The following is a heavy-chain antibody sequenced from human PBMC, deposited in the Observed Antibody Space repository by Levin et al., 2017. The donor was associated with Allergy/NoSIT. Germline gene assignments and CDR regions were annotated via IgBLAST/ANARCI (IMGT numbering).Heavy chain of an antibody. Sequence: PSETLSLTCAVSGASVSSGGYSWSWIRQPPGKGLEWIGNIDHSGSTDYNPSFRSRVLISVDRSKNQFSLRLSSMTAADTAMYYCARENHYGGYGYYFDFWGQGALVPVSS. CDR2: IDHSGST. V-gene: IGHV4-30-2*01. CDR1: GASVSSGGYS. CDR3: ARENHYGGYGYYFDF. J-gene: IGHJ4*02. D-gene: IGHD5-12*01.